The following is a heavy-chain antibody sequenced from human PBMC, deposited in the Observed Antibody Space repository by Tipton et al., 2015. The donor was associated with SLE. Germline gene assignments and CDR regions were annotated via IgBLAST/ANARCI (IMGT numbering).Heavy chain of an antibody. D-gene: IGHD1-26*01. CDR3: AKDGSGSYRYYFDY. CDR1: GFSFSSYA. V-gene: IGHV3-23*01. CDR2: VSGSAGIT. J-gene: IGHJ4*02. Sequence: SLRLSCEASGFSFSSYAMSWVRQAPGKGLEWVSGVSGSAGITDYADSVKGRFTISRDNPKNTLYLQMNSLRAEDSAVYYCAKDGSGSYRYYFDYWGQGTLVTVSS.